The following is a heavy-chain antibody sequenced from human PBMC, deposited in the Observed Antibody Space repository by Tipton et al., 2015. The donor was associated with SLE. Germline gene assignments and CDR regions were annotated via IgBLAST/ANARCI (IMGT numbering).Heavy chain of an antibody. V-gene: IGHV4-34*01. D-gene: IGHD5-18*01. CDR3: ARWIPLTGINV. J-gene: IGHJ6*02. CDR1: RGSFSGYY. Sequence: TLSLTCAVYRGSFSGYYWSWIRRPPGKGLEWIGESTHSGKTNYNPSLKSRVTISADTSKNQFSLKLTSVTAADTAVYYCARWIPLTGINVWGQGATVTVSS. CDR2: STHSGKT.